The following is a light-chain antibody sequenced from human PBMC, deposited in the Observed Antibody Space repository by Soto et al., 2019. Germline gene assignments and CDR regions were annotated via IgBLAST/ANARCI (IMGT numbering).Light chain of an antibody. J-gene: IGKJ1*01. CDR1: ESVSSSY. CDR2: GTY. Sequence: EIVLTQSPGTLSLSPGERATLSCRASESVSSSYLAWYQQKPGQAPTLLIYGTYNRATGIPDRFSGSGSGTDFTPTISRLETKDFRVYFCQHYQNPPRTFGLGTKVEIK. V-gene: IGKV3-20*01. CDR3: QHYQNPPRT.